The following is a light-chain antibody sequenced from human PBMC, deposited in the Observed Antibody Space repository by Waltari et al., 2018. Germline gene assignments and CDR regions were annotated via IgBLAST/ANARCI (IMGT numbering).Light chain of an antibody. CDR3: QHNYGTPWT. CDR1: ENVNKY. Sequence: DLQMTQSPSSLSASVGDRVTITCRASENVNKYLNWYQQKPGKAPKLLIYKASTLQSGVPLRFSGSGSGTDYTFTISSLQSEDVATYYCQHNYGTPWTFGQGTKVEIK. CDR2: KAS. J-gene: IGKJ1*01. V-gene: IGKV1-39*01.